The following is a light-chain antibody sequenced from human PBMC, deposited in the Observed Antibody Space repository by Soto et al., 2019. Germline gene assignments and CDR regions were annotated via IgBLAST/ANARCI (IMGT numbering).Light chain of an antibody. V-gene: IGKV3-15*01. Sequence: EIVMTQSPATLSVSPVERSTLSCRAGQNIHTNLAWYQQKPDQAPRLLIYGISTRATDIPARFSGSGSGTEFTLTISSLQSEDFAVYYCQKYNNWPLNCGGGTKGDIK. CDR3: QKYNNWPLN. CDR2: GIS. CDR1: QNIHTN. J-gene: IGKJ4*01.